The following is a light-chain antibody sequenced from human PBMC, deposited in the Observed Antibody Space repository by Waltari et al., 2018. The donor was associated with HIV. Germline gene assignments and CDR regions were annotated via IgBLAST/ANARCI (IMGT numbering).Light chain of an antibody. Sequence: QSVLTQPPSVSAAPGQKVTISCSGSSSNIGNNYVSWYQQLPGTAPKLLIYENNKRPSGIPDRFSGSKSGTSATLGITGLQTGDEADYYCGTWDSSLSAYVVFGGGTKLTVL. J-gene: IGLJ2*01. V-gene: IGLV1-51*01. CDR1: SSNIGNNY. CDR3: GTWDSSLSAYVV. CDR2: ENN.